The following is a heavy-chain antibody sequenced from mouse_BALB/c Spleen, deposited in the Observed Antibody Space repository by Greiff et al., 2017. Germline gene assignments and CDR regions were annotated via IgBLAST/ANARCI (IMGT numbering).Heavy chain of an antibody. J-gene: IGHJ3*01. CDR2: IWAGGST. CDR1: GFSLTSYG. V-gene: IGHV2-9*02. Sequence: VMLVESGPGLVAPSQILSITCTVSGFSLTSYGVHWVRQPPGKGLEWLGVIWAGGSTNYNSALMSRLSISKDNSKSQVFLKMNSLQTDDTAMYYCARDGSLFAYWGQGTLVTVSA. CDR3: ARDGSLFAY.